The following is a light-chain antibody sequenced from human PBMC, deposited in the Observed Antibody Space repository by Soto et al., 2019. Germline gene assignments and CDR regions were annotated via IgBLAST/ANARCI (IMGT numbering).Light chain of an antibody. CDR1: QSVTSN. V-gene: IGKV3-15*01. Sequence: EIVMTQSPATLSVSPGERATLSCRASQSVTSNLAWYQQKPGQAPRLLIYGASTRATGIPARFSGSGSGTEFTLIITGLQSEDFAVYYCQQYYNRPRTFGQGTKVEIK. CDR2: GAS. J-gene: IGKJ1*01. CDR3: QQYYNRPRT.